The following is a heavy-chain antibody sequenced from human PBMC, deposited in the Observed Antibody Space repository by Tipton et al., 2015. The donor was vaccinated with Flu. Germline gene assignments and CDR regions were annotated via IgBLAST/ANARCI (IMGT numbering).Heavy chain of an antibody. CDR1: GYSFTAIG. J-gene: IGHJ4*02. CDR2: VSTGAS. V-gene: IGHV1-18*01. CDR3: ARDYCGGGGCYSGENYLDH. D-gene: IGHD2-15*01. Sequence: QVQLVQSGAELKKPGASVKVSCKASGYSFTAIGLSWVRQAPGQGLEWMGWVSTGASNYAQKFRGRVSMTTDTSTSTAYMELRSLRSDDTAVYYCARDYCGGGGCYSGENYLDHWGQGTLVTVSS.